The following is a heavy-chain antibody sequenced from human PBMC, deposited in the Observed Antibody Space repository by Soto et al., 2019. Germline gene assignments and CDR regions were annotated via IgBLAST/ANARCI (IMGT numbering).Heavy chain of an antibody. Sequence: EVQLLESGGGLVQPGGSLRLSCAASGFTFSSNAMSWVRQAPGKGLEWVSGMSGSGGSKYYPDSVKGRFTISRDNSTNTLYLQMNSLRADDTAVYYCAKGDRDYEYFQHWGQGTLVTVSS. D-gene: IGHD4-17*01. J-gene: IGHJ1*01. CDR1: GFTFSSNA. V-gene: IGHV3-23*01. CDR2: MSGSGGSK. CDR3: AKGDRDYEYFQH.